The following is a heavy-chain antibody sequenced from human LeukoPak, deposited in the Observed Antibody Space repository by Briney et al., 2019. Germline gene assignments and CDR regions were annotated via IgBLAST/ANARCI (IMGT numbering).Heavy chain of an antibody. Sequence: SETLSLTCTVSGGSISSGSCYWSWIRQPAGKGLEWIGRIYTSGSTNYNPSLKSRVTISVDTSKNQFSLKLSSVTAADTAVYYCARSHIVASNWFDPWGQGTLVTVSS. CDR1: GGSISSGSCY. J-gene: IGHJ5*02. V-gene: IGHV4-61*02. CDR2: IYTSGST. D-gene: IGHD5-12*01. CDR3: ARSHIVASNWFDP.